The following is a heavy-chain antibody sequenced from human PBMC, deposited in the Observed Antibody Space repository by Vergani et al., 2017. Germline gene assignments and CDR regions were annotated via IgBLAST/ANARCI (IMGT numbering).Heavy chain of an antibody. V-gene: IGHV4-34*01. Sequence: QVQLQQWGAGLLKPSETLSLTCAVDGGSFSGYYWSWIRQPPGKGLEWIGEINHSGSTNNNPSLKSRVTISVDTSKNQFSLKLSSVTAADTAVYYCARVPTGRTHYYDSSGLTKYAFDIWGQGTMVTVSS. J-gene: IGHJ3*02. CDR1: GGSFSGYY. CDR3: ARVPTGRTHYYDSSGLTKYAFDI. D-gene: IGHD3-22*01. CDR2: INHSGST.